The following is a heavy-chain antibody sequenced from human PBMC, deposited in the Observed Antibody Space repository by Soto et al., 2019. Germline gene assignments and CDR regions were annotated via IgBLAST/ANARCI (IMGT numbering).Heavy chain of an antibody. CDR3: AREIAARL. V-gene: IGHV3-7*01. CDR2: IKQDGIEE. D-gene: IGHD6-6*01. J-gene: IGHJ6*04. CDR1: GFTFSSYW. Sequence: EVQLVESGGGLVQPGGSLRLSCAASGFTFSSYWMSWFRQAPGKVLEWVANIKQDGIEENYVDSVKGRFTISRDNAKNALYLQMNSLRVEDTAVYYCAREIAARLWGKGTTVTVSS.